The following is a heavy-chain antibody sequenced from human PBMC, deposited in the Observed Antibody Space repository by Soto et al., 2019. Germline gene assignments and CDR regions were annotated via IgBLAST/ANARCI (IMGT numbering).Heavy chain of an antibody. D-gene: IGHD6-19*01. J-gene: IGHJ1*01. CDR1: GFTFDDYG. Sequence: EVQLVESGGGVLRPGGSLRLSCAASGFTFDDYGMSWVRQAPGKGLEWVSGINWNGGSTGYADSVKGRFTISRDNAKNSLYLQMNGLRAEDTALYYCARAGPSGSVTSYFQHWGQGTLVTVSS. V-gene: IGHV3-20*04. CDR2: INWNGGST. CDR3: ARAGPSGSVTSYFQH.